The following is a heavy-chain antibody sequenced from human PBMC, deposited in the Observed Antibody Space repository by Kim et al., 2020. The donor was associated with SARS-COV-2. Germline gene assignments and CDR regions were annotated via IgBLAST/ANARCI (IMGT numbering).Heavy chain of an antibody. CDR2: IYYSGST. Sequence: SETLSLTCTVSGGSISSYYWSWIRQPPGKGLEWIGYIYYSGSTNYNPSLKSRVTISVDTSKNQFSLKLSSVTAADTAVYYCVGRRDWFDPWGQGTLVTVSS. V-gene: IGHV4-59*01. CDR1: GGSISSYY. D-gene: IGHD3-16*01. CDR3: VGRRDWFDP. J-gene: IGHJ5*02.